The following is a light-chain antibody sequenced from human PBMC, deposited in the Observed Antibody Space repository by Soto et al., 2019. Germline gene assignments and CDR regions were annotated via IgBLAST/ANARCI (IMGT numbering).Light chain of an antibody. CDR2: AAS. J-gene: IGKJ3*01. CDR3: QESYSLSRT. Sequence: DIQMTQSPSSLSASIGDRVTITCRASQSISDYLNWYQQKPGKAPKLLIYAASNLQSGVPSRFSGSGSGTDFTLTISSLQPEDFATYYCQESYSLSRTFGPGTKVDI. CDR1: QSISDY. V-gene: IGKV1-39*01.